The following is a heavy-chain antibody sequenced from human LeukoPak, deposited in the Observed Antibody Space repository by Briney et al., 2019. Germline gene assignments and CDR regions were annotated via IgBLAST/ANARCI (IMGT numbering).Heavy chain of an antibody. D-gene: IGHD2-2*01. Sequence: SVKVSCKASGGTFSSYAISWVRQAPGQGLEWMGRIIPILGIANYAQKFQGRVMITADKSTSTAYMELSSLRSEDTAVYYCALGGIVVVPAALDYWGQGTLVTVSS. CDR3: ALGGIVVVPAALDY. CDR2: IIPILGIA. J-gene: IGHJ4*02. CDR1: GGTFSSYA. V-gene: IGHV1-69*04.